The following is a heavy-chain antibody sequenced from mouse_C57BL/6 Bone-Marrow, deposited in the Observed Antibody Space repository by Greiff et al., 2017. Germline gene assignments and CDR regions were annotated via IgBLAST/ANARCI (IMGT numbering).Heavy chain of an antibody. Sequence: EVKLVESGGGLVKPGGSLKLSCAASGFTFSDYGMHWVRQAPEKGLEWVAYISSGSSTIYYADTVKGRFTISRDNAKNTLFLQMTSLRSEDTAMYYCARHQLWSRGDDWGQGTSVTVSS. CDR3: ARHQLWSRGDD. CDR2: ISSGSSTI. D-gene: IGHD1-1*02. V-gene: IGHV5-17*01. J-gene: IGHJ4*01. CDR1: GFTFSDYG.